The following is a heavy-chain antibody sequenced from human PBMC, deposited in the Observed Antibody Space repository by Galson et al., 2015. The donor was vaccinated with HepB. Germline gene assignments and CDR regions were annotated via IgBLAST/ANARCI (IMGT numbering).Heavy chain of an antibody. Sequence: SLRLSCAASGFTFSSYVMNWVRQAPGKGLEWVAVMSHDGGYIHYADSVKGRFTISRENSKNILYLQMNSLGAEDTAVYYCAKEDDGFDIWGRGTMVTVSS. J-gene: IGHJ3*02. CDR2: MSHDGGYI. V-gene: IGHV3-30*18. CDR1: GFTFSSYV. CDR3: AKEDDGFDI.